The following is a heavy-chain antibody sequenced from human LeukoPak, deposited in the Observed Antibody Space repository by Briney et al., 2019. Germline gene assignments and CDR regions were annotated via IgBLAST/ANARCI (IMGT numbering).Heavy chain of an antibody. D-gene: IGHD1-26*01. CDR1: GFTFSSYA. Sequence: PGRSLRLSCAASGFTFSSYAMHWVRQAPGKGLEWVAVISNDGNNKYYADSVKGRFTISRDNSKNTLYLQMNSLGSEDMALFYCARDFTIGSYGSFDYWGQGTLVTVSS. J-gene: IGHJ4*02. V-gene: IGHV3-30-3*01. CDR3: ARDFTIGSYGSFDY. CDR2: ISNDGNNK.